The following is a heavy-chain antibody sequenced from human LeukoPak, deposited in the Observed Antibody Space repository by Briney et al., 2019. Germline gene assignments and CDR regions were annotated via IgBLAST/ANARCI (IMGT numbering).Heavy chain of an antibody. J-gene: IGHJ4*02. CDR2: IYTGGST. CDR1: GGSISSGSYY. CDR3: ARVGYYGVVRIFDY. D-gene: IGHD3-10*01. V-gene: IGHV4-61*02. Sequence: PSETLSLTCTVSGGSISSGSYYWSWIRQPAGKGLEWIGRIYTGGSTNYNPSFKSRVTISVDTSKNQFSLKLSSVTAADTAVYYCARVGYYGVVRIFDYWGQGTLVTVSS.